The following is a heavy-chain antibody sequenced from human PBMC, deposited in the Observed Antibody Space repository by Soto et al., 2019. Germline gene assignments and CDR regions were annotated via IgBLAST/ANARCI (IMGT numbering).Heavy chain of an antibody. V-gene: IGHV3-30*18. Sequence: QVQLVESGGGVVQPGGSLILSCSASRFTLSNCGMHWVRQAPGRGLEWVAMISYDGNEKHYIDSVKGRFTISRDDSKITLYLQMNSLRPEDTAVYYCAKDLYTSGWYNYFDPWGQGTLVTVSS. CDR1: RFTLSNCG. J-gene: IGHJ5*02. D-gene: IGHD6-19*01. CDR3: AKDLYTSGWYNYFDP. CDR2: ISYDGNEK.